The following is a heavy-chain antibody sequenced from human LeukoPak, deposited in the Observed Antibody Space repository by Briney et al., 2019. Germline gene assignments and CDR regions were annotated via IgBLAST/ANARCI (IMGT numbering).Heavy chain of an antibody. CDR1: GFTFSSYS. V-gene: IGHV3-48*01. J-gene: IGHJ4*02. D-gene: IGHD3-22*01. Sequence: GGSLRLSCAAPGFTFSSYSMNWVRQAPGKGLEWVSYISSSSSTIYYADPVKGRFTISRDNAKNSLYLQMNSLRAEDTAVYYCARDVGYYDSSGYYYAQGWGQGTLVTVSS. CDR3: ARDVGYYDSSGYYYAQG. CDR2: ISSSSSTI.